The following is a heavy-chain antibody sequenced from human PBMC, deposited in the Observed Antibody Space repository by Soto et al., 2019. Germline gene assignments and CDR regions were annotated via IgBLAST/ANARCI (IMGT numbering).Heavy chain of an antibody. CDR1: GYTFTSYA. V-gene: IGHV1-3*01. CDR3: ARGDWWLFDY. J-gene: IGHJ4*02. CDR2: INAGNGNT. Sequence: ASVKVSCKAFGYTFTSYAIHWVRQAPGQRLEWMGWINAGNGNTKYSQKFQGRVTITRDTSASTAYMELSSLKSEDTAVYYCARGDWWLFDYWGQGTLVTVSS. D-gene: IGHD2-8*02.